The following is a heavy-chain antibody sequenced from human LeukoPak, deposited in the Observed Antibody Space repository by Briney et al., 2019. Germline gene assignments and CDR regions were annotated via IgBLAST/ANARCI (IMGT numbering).Heavy chain of an antibody. V-gene: IGHV3-74*01. Sequence: PPGGSLRLSCAASGFTFSGYWMHWVRQAPGKGLEWVSRINIDGATTNYADTVKGRFTISRDNAKNTLHLQMNSLRADDTAVYYCVRGAVGTGVWFDPWGQGTLVTVSS. D-gene: IGHD1-26*01. CDR3: VRGAVGTGVWFDP. CDR1: GFTFSGYW. CDR2: INIDGATT. J-gene: IGHJ5*02.